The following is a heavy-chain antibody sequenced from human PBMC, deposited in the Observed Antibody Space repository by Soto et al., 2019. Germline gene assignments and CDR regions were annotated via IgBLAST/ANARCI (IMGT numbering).Heavy chain of an antibody. J-gene: IGHJ3*02. D-gene: IGHD3-22*01. CDR2: IWYDGSNK. Sequence: GGSLRLSCAASGFTFSSYGMHWVRQAPGKGLEWVAVIWYDGSNKYYADSVKGRFTISRDNSKNTLYLQMNTLRAEDTAVYYCARGLHIDSYYYDSSGPDAFDIWGQGTMVTVSS. CDR1: GFTFSSYG. CDR3: ARGLHIDSYYYDSSGPDAFDI. V-gene: IGHV3-33*01.